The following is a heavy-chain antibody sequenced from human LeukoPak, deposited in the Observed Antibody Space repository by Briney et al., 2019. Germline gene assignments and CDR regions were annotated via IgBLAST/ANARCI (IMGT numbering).Heavy chain of an antibody. V-gene: IGHV5-51*01. CDR2: IYPGDSDT. D-gene: IGHD3-10*01. Sequence: GESLKISCKGSGYSPTSYWIGWVRQMPGKGLEWMGIIYPGDSDTRYSPSFQGQVTIPADKSISTAYLQWSSLKASDTAMYYCARLSPGYYGSGSPPDAFDIWGQGTMVTVSS. CDR3: ARLSPGYYGSGSPPDAFDI. J-gene: IGHJ3*02. CDR1: GYSPTSYW.